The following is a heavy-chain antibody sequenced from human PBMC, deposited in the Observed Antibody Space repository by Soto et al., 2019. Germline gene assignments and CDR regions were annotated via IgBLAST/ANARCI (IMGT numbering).Heavy chain of an antibody. CDR2: ISAHNGNT. V-gene: IGHV1-18*01. CDR3: GSGRYGDY. D-gene: IGHD1-26*01. CDR1: GYAFTTYG. J-gene: IGHJ4*02. Sequence: QVHLVQSGAEVKKPGASVKVSCKGSGYAFTTYGITWVRQAPGQGLEWMGWISAHNGNTNHAQKLQGRFTVTRATSTSTAYVALRSLSSGDTAVYYCGSGRYGDYWGQGALVTVSS.